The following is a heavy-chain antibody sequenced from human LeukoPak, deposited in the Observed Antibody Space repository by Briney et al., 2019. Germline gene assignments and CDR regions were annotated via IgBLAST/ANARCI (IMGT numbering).Heavy chain of an antibody. V-gene: IGHV3-23*01. J-gene: IGHJ4*02. Sequence: GGSLRLSCVASGFTFSSHAMAWVHQAPGKGLEWVSAIGGRGGSTYYADSVKGRFTISRDNSKNTLYLQMNSLRAEDTALYYCARDPGVVAFHYFDFWGQGTLVTVSS. CDR1: GFTFSSHA. CDR3: ARDPGVVAFHYFDF. CDR2: IGGRGGST. D-gene: IGHD3-3*01.